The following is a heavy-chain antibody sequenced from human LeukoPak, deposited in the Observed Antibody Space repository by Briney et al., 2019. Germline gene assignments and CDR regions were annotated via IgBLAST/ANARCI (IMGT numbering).Heavy chain of an antibody. CDR1: GYSFTGQY. Sequence: GASVKVSCKTSGYSFTGQYMHWVRQAPGQGLEWMGWINANSGETNYAQKFQGRVTMTRDTSINTAYMELSRLTSDDTAMYYCARVLGSRVDPWGQGTLVTVSS. CDR2: INANSGET. CDR3: ARVLGSRVDP. V-gene: IGHV1-2*02. J-gene: IGHJ5*02.